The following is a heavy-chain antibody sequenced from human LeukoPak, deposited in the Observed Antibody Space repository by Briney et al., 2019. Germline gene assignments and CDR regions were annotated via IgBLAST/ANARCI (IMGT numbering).Heavy chain of an antibody. CDR2: IYYSGST. CDR3: ARFGYSSGSGDY. V-gene: IGHV4-39*01. D-gene: IGHD6-19*01. CDR1: GGSISSSSYY. J-gene: IGHJ4*02. Sequence: PSETLSLTYTVSGGSISSSSYYWGWIRQPPGKGLEWIGSIYYSGSTYYNPSLKSRVTISVDTSKNQFSLKLSSVTAADTAVYYCARFGYSSGSGDYWGQGTLVTVSS.